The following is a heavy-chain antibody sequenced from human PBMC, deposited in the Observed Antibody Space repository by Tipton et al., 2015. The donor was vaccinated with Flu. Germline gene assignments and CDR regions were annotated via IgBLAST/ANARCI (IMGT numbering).Heavy chain of an antibody. CDR2: TYYRSKWYN. Sequence: LRLSCAISGDSVSSNSAAWNWIRQSPSRGLEWLGRTYYRSKWYNDYAVSVKNRITINPDTSKNQFSLQLNSVTPEDTAVYYCARGTGYCSSTSCFHGMDVWGQGTTVTVSS. D-gene: IGHD2-2*01. CDR3: ARGTGYCSSTSCFHGMDV. J-gene: IGHJ6*02. V-gene: IGHV6-1*01. CDR1: GDSVSSNSAA.